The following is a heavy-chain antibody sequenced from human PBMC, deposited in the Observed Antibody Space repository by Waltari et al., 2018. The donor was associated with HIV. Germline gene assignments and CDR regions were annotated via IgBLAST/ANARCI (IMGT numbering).Heavy chain of an antibody. D-gene: IGHD3-22*01. CDR1: GFTFSRFP. CDR2: ISSDGSNK. CDR3: VKSNNSAWHNFVD. Sequence: QVQLVESGGGVVQPGKSLGLSCAASGFTFSRFPMPWVRQVPGKGLEWVSTISSDGSNKFCADSLRGRCNISRDNSKNTLYLHMSSLRPEDTSVYYCVKSNNSAWHNFVDWGQGTLVTVSS. V-gene: IGHV3-30-3*02. J-gene: IGHJ4*02.